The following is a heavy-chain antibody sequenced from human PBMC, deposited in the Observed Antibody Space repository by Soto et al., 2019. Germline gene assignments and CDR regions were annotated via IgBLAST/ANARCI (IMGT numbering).Heavy chain of an antibody. CDR3: ARDSAIAVAGKYYYYGMDV. V-gene: IGHV1-18*04. Sequence: ASVKVSCKASGYTFTSYGISWLRQSPGQGLEWMGWISAYNGNTNYAQKLQGRVTMTTDTSTSTAYMELRSLRSDDTAVYYCARDSAIAVAGKYYYYGMDVWGQGTTVTSP. D-gene: IGHD6-19*01. CDR1: GYTFTSYG. CDR2: ISAYNGNT. J-gene: IGHJ6*02.